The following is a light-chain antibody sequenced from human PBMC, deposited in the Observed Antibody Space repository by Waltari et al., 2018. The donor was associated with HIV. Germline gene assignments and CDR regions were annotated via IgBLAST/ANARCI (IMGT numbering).Light chain of an antibody. CDR2: DNN. CDR1: SSNIGNNY. J-gene: IGLJ3*02. CDR3: GTWDTSLDAGV. Sequence: SVLTQPPSVSAAPGQKVTISCSGSSSNIGNNYVSWFQQLPGAAPRFLIYDNNPRPSGVPARFSGSRSGTSATLGVSGLQPGDEADYYCGTWDTSLDAGVFGGGTKLTVL. V-gene: IGLV1-51*01.